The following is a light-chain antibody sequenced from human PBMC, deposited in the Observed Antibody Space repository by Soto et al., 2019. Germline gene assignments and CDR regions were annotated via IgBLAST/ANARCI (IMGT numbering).Light chain of an antibody. CDR3: SSYTSSSTQV. V-gene: IGLV2-14*01. CDR2: DVS. Sequence: QSALTQPASVSGSPGQSITISCTGTSSDVGGYNYVSWYQQHPGKAPKLMIYDVSNRPSGVSNRFSGCKSGNTASLTISGLQAEDEADYYCSSYTSSSTQVFGTGTKLTVL. CDR1: SSDVGGYNY. J-gene: IGLJ1*01.